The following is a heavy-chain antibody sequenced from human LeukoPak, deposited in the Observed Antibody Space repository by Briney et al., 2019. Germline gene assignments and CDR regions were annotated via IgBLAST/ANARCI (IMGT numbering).Heavy chain of an antibody. CDR3: ARDLGSDSSSCYAQSLGAAFDI. V-gene: IGHV3-23*01. Sequence: GGSLILSCAASGFTFSSYAMSWVRQAPGKGLEWVSAITGSGGSTYYRDSVKGRFPISRDNAKNSLYLQMNSLRAEDTAVYYCARDLGSDSSSCYAQSLGAAFDIWGQGTMVTVSS. J-gene: IGHJ3*02. D-gene: IGHD6-13*01. CDR2: ITGSGGST. CDR1: GFTFSSYA.